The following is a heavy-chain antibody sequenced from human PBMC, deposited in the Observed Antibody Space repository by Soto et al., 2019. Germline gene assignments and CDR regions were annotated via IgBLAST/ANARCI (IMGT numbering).Heavy chain of an antibody. CDR1: GFTFSNYS. D-gene: IGHD3-22*01. CDR3: ARSYDDSSAYYYG. V-gene: IGHV3-21*01. J-gene: IGHJ4*02. Sequence: EVQLVESGGGLVKPGGSLRLSCAASGFTFSNYSMNWVRQAPGKGLEWVSSIYSSSSYIYYADSVKGRFTISRDNATNSLYLQMNSMRAEDTAVYYCARSYDDSSAYYYGWGQGTLVTVSS. CDR2: IYSSSSYI.